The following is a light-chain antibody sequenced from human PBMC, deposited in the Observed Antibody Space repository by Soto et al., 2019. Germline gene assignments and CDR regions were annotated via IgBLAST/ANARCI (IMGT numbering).Light chain of an antibody. Sequence: VVLTQSPATLSLSPGERATLSCRASQSISEFLAWYQQKPGQAPRLLIYETSNRVIGLPDRFTGSGSGTDFTLTISSLEPEDSGVYYCQQYGSSLFTFGQGTRLEIK. CDR3: QQYGSSLFT. CDR2: ETS. CDR1: QSISEF. J-gene: IGKJ5*01. V-gene: IGKV3-11*01.